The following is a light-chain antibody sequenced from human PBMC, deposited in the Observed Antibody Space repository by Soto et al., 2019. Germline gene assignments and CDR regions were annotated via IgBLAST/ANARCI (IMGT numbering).Light chain of an antibody. Sequence: DIQMTQSPSSLSASVGDRVTISCRASQSVGDFLNWYQQKPGKAPRLLIYDTSNLETGVPSRFSGRRSGTDFTLAICSLQPEDFATYYCQHPCTFGPGTKVDIK. CDR3: QHPCT. CDR2: DTS. CDR1: QSVGDF. V-gene: IGKV1-33*01. J-gene: IGKJ3*01.